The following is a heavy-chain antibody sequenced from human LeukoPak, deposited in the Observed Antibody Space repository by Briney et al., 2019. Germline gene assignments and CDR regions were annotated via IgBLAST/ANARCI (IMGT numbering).Heavy chain of an antibody. CDR2: ISYDGSNK. D-gene: IGHD2-15*01. Sequence: PGRSLRLSCAASGFIFSSYVMHWVRQAPGKGLEWVAVISYDGSNKYNADSVTGRFTISRDNSKNTLYLEMNSLRAEDTAVYYCARGVGRTRAPPLDYWGQGTLVTVSS. CDR1: GFIFSSYV. CDR3: ARGVGRTRAPPLDY. J-gene: IGHJ4*02. V-gene: IGHV3-30-3*01.